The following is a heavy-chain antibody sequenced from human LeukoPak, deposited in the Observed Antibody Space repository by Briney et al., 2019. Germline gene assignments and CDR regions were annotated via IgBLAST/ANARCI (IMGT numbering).Heavy chain of an antibody. CDR1: GDSISIGGYY. J-gene: IGHJ4*02. CDR3: AREMRTYYYDSSGYFDY. V-gene: IGHV4-31*03. Sequence: SQTLSLTCTVSGDSISIGGYYWSWIRQHPGKGLEWIGYIYYSGSTYYNPSLKSRVTISVDTSKNQFSLKLSSVTAADTAVYYCAREMRTYYYDSSGYFDYWGQGTLVTVSS. D-gene: IGHD3-22*01. CDR2: IYYSGST.